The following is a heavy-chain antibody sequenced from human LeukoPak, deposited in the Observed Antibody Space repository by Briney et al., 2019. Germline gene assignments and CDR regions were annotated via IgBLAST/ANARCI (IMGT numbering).Heavy chain of an antibody. CDR3: ANTAGDY. V-gene: IGHV4-4*07. CDR1: GGSVSHYY. J-gene: IGHJ4*02. Sequence: MTSETLSLTCTVSGGSVSHYYWSWIRQPAGGGLEWIGRIYGSQSSDYNPSLKSRVTMSVDTSRNQFSLRLTSVTAADTAVYYCANTAGDYWGQGIPVTVSS. CDR2: IYGSQSS.